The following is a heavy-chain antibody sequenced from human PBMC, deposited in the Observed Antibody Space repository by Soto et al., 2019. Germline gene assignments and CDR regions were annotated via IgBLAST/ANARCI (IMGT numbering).Heavy chain of an antibody. J-gene: IGHJ4*02. CDR3: ARNNCSGGSCYSSGAYYFDY. D-gene: IGHD2-15*01. Sequence: GESLKISCNGSGYSFTSYWIGWVRQMPGKGLEWMGIIYPGDSDTRYSPSFQGQVTISADKSISTAYLQWSSLKASDTAMYYCARNNCSGGSCYSSGAYYFDYWGQGTLVTVSS. V-gene: IGHV5-51*01. CDR1: GYSFTSYW. CDR2: IYPGDSDT.